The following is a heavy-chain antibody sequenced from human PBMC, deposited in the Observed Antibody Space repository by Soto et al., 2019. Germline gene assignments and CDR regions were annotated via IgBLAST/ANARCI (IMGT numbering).Heavy chain of an antibody. Sequence: QVQLQESGPGLVKPSQTLSLTCTVSGGSISSGGYYWSWIRQHPGKGLEWIGYIYYSGSTYYNPSLKXXVXIXXDTSKNQFSLKLSSVTAADTAVYYCAKGSYLLFQHWGQGTLVTVSS. V-gene: IGHV4-31*01. CDR3: AKGSYLLFQH. CDR2: IYYSGST. CDR1: GGSISSGGYY. J-gene: IGHJ1*01. D-gene: IGHD3-10*01.